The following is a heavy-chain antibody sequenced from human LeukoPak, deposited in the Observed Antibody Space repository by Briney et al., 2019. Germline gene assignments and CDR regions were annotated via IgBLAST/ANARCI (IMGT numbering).Heavy chain of an antibody. J-gene: IGHJ4*02. V-gene: IGHV3-21*01. CDR2: ISSSSYI. CDR1: GFTFSSYS. CDR3: TREVSGSLYFDY. Sequence: GGSLRLSCAASGFTFSSYSMNWVRQAPGKGLEWVSSISSSSYIYYADSVKGRFTISRDNAKNSLYLQMNSLRAEDTAVYYCTREVSGSLYFDYWGQGTLVTVSS. D-gene: IGHD1-26*01.